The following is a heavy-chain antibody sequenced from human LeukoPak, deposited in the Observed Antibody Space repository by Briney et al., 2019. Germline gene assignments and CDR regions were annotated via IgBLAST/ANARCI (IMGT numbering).Heavy chain of an antibody. V-gene: IGHV3-23*01. CDR2: ISGSGGST. CDR3: ARDSSSWYGGFDY. Sequence: GGSLRLSCAASGFTFSSYAMSWVRQAPGKGLEWVSAISGSGGSTYYADSVKGRFTISRDNSKNTLYLQMNSLRAEDTAVHYCARDSSSWYGGFDYWGQGTLVTVSS. J-gene: IGHJ4*02. D-gene: IGHD6-13*01. CDR1: GFTFSSYA.